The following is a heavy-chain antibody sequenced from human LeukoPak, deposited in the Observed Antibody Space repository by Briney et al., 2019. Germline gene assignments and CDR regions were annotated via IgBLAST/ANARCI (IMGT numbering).Heavy chain of an antibody. V-gene: IGHV4-34*01. D-gene: IGHD5-18*01. Sequence: PSETLSLTCAVYGGSFSGYYWSWIRQPPGKGLEWIGEINHSGSTNYNPSLKSRVTISVDTSKNQFSLKLSSVTAADTAVYYCAREDTAMVYPWGQGTLVTVSS. CDR2: INHSGST. J-gene: IGHJ5*02. CDR3: AREDTAMVYP. CDR1: GGSFSGYY.